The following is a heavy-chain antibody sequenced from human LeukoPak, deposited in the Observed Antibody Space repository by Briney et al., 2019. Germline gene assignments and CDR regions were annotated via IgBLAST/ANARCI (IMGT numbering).Heavy chain of an antibody. CDR3: AREVGLRFLDP. CDR1: GFTFSDHY. V-gene: IGHV3-72*01. CDR2: TRNKANSYTT. D-gene: IGHD3-3*01. Sequence: GGSLRLSCAASGFTFSDHYMDWVRQAPGKGLEWVGRTRNKANSYTTEYAASVKGRFTISRDDSKNSLYLQMNSLKTEDTAVYYCAREVGLRFLDPWGQGTLVTVSS. J-gene: IGHJ5*02.